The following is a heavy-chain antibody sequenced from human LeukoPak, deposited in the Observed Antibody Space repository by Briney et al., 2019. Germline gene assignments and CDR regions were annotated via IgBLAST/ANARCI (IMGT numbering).Heavy chain of an antibody. V-gene: IGHV4-38-2*02. D-gene: IGHD3-10*01. CDR3: ARATATYYYGSGSYRFDY. J-gene: IGHJ4*02. CDR1: GYSISSGYY. CDR2: IYYSGST. Sequence: SETLSLTCTVSGYSISSGYYWGWIRQPPGKGLEWIGYIYYSGSTYYNPSLKSRVTISVDTSKNQFSLKLSSVTAADTAVYYCARATATYYYGSGSYRFDYWGQGTLVTVSS.